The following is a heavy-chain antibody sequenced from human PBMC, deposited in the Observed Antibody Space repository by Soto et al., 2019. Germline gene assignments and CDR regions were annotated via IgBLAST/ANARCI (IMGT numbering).Heavy chain of an antibody. V-gene: IGHV3-23*01. CDR2: ISGDGDFT. CDR1: GFGFNTYA. CDR3: ANQGARRPYYVAY. J-gene: IGHJ4*02. Sequence: EVQLLESGGNLVQPGGSLRLSCAASGFGFNTYAMSWVRQAPGKGPEWVSTISGDGDFTDYTDSVKGRFTISRDNSKNTLYLQMNSLRADDTAVYYCANQGARRPYYVAYWGQGTLVTVSS. D-gene: IGHD6-6*01.